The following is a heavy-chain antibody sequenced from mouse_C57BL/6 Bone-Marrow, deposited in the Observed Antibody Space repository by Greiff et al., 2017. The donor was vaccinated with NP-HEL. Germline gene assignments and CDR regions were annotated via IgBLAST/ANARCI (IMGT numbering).Heavy chain of an antibody. V-gene: IGHV1-85*01. D-gene: IGHD1-1*01. Sequence: VQLQQSGPELVKPGASVKLSCKASGYTFTRYDLNWVKQRPGQGIAWIGWIYPRDGSTKYNEKFKGKATLTVETSSSTAYMERHSLTSEDSAVYSCARIRFYFAYWGEGTTLSVTS. CDR2: IYPRDGST. J-gene: IGHJ2*01. CDR3: ARIRFYFAY. CDR1: GYTFTRYD.